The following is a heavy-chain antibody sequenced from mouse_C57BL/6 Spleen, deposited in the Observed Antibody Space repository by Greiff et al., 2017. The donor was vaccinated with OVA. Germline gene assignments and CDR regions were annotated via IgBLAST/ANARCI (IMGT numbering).Heavy chain of an antibody. CDR1: GFTFSSYA. CDR2: ISDGGSYT. CDR3: ARGTTVVAGYFDV. D-gene: IGHD1-1*01. V-gene: IGHV5-4*01. J-gene: IGHJ1*03. Sequence: EVQVVESGGGLVKPGGSLKLSCAASGFTFSSYAMSWVRQTPEKRLEWVATISDGGSYTYYPDNVKGRFTISRDNAKNNLYLQMSHLKSEDTAMYYCARGTTVVAGYFDVWGTGTTVTVSS.